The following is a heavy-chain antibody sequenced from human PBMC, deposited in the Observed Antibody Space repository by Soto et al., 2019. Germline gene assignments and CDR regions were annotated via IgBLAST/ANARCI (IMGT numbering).Heavy chain of an antibody. V-gene: IGHV4-39*01. D-gene: IGHD3-10*01. CDR3: VRPLEIFGDLLPNWFDP. J-gene: IGHJ5*02. Sequence: QLQLHESGPALVKPSETLSLTCTVSGGSIGDPVHFGGWVRQAPGKGLEWSGTVFYSGDTYYTPSLKSRVTRAVGKAKNQFSLRLKSVTAADTAVYYWVRPLEIFGDLLPNWFDPGGQGTLVTVSS. CDR1: GGSIGDPVHF. CDR2: VFYSGDT.